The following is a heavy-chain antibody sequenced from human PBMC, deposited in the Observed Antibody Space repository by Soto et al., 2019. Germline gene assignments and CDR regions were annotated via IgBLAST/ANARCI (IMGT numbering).Heavy chain of an antibody. Sequence: GGSLRLSCATSGFILSDCAMNWVRQAPGKGLEWVSYISSSSSVIDYADTVKGRFTVSRDNARNSLYHQMNSLRSEDTAVYYCARDLSWGSNWYYYMDVWGKGTTVTVS. CDR1: GFILSDCA. CDR3: ARDLSWGSNWYYYMDV. J-gene: IGHJ6*03. CDR2: ISSSSSVI. D-gene: IGHD7-27*01. V-gene: IGHV3-48*01.